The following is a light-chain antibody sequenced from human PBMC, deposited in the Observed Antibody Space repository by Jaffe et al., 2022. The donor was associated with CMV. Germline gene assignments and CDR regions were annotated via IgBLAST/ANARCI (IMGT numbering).Light chain of an antibody. J-gene: IGKJ1*01. CDR1: QSVGSS. CDR2: YTS. V-gene: IGKV6-21*01. Sequence: ENVLTQSPTFQSGAPKETVTITCRASQSVGSSLHWYQQRPGQSPKLLIKYTSQSFSGVPSRFSGSGSGTDFTLTISGLEAEDAATYYCHQTSTLPQTFGQGTTVEIK. CDR3: HQTSTLPQT.